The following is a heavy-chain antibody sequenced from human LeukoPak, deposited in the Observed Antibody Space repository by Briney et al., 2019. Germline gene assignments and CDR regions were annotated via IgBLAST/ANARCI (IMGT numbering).Heavy chain of an antibody. CDR1: GFTLGSYW. J-gene: IGHJ3*02. V-gene: IGHV3-7*01. CDR2: IKDDGSQK. D-gene: IGHD2-8*01. Sequence: GGSLRLSCAASGFTLGSYWMAWVRQAPGKELEWVATIKDDGSQKYYVDSVKGQFTISRDNAKNSLDLQMNSLEAEDTAVYYCAKYILYHGAFDIWGQGTMVTVSS. CDR3: AKYILYHGAFDI.